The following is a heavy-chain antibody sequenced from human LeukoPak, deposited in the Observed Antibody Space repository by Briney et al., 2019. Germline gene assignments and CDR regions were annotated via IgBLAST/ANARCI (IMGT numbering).Heavy chain of an antibody. D-gene: IGHD3-10*01. J-gene: IGHJ4*02. CDR3: ARRSPYYYGSGSYHEGDFDY. Sequence: GESLKISCKGSGYSFTSYWISWVRQMPGKGLEWMGRIDPSDSYTNYSPSFQGHVTISADKSNSTAYLQWSSLKASDTAMYYCARRSPYYYGSGSYHEGDFDYWGQGTLVTVSS. V-gene: IGHV5-10-1*01. CDR2: IDPSDSYT. CDR1: GYSFTSYW.